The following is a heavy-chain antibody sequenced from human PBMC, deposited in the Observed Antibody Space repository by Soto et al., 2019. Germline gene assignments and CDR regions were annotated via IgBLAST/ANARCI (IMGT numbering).Heavy chain of an antibody. D-gene: IGHD3-3*01. CDR3: ARGAGFLNSYYGMDV. Sequence: ASVKVSCKASGYTFTSYAMHWVRQAPGQRLEWMGWINAGNGNTKYSQKFQGRVTITRDTSASTAYMELSSLRSEDTAVYYCARGAGFLNSYYGMDVWGQGTTVTVSS. CDR2: INAGNGNT. V-gene: IGHV1-3*01. CDR1: GYTFTSYA. J-gene: IGHJ6*02.